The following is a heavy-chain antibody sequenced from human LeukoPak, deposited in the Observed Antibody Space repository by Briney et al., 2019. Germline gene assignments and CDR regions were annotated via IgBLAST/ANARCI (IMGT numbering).Heavy chain of an antibody. D-gene: IGHD6-13*01. CDR1: GYTFTGYY. J-gene: IGHJ6*03. CDR3: ARGVKQQLLRYYYYMDV. CDR2: INPNSGTT. Sequence: ASVKVSCKASGYTFTGYYMHWVRQAPGQGLEWTGWINPNSGTTNYAQKFQGRVTMTRDTSISTAYMDLRRLRSDDTAVYYCARGVKQQLLRYYYYMDVWGKGTTVTVSS. V-gene: IGHV1-2*02.